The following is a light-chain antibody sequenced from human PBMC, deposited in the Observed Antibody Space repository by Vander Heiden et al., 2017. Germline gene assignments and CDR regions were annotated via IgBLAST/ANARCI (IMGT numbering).Light chain of an antibody. CDR3: QQEYNAPLT. CDR2: WAS. CDR1: QSVLYSSNNKNY. V-gene: IGKV4-1*01. Sequence: DIVMTQSPDSLAVSLGERATINCKSSQSVLYSSNNKNYLAWYQQKPGQPPKLLIDWASTRESGVPDRFSGSGSGTEFTLTISSLQAEDVAVYYCQQEYNAPLTFGGGTKVEIK. J-gene: IGKJ4*01.